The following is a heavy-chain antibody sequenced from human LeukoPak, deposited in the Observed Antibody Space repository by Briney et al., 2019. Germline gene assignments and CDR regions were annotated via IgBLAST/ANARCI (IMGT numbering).Heavy chain of an antibody. CDR2: IYTSGST. J-gene: IGHJ5*02. CDR1: GGSISSYY. V-gene: IGHV4-4*07. Sequence: PSETLSLTCTVSGGSISSYYWSWIRQPAGKGLEWIGRIYTSGSTNYNPSLKSRVTMSVDTSKNQFSLKLSSVTAADTAVYYCARHGEYYDTSGYFWFDPWGQGTLVTVSS. D-gene: IGHD3-22*01. CDR3: ARHGEYYDTSGYFWFDP.